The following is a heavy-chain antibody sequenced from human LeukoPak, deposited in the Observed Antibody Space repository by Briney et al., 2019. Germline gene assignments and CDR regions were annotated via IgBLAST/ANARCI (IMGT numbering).Heavy chain of an antibody. CDR3: ARESITGTTRGFDY. D-gene: IGHD1-7*01. CDR2: IYTSGST. Sequence: PSQTLSLTCTVSGGSISSGSYYWSWIRQPAGKGLEWIGRIYTSGSTNYNPSLKSRVTISVDTSKNQFSLKLSSVTAADTAVYYCARESITGTTRGFDYWGQGTLVTVSS. V-gene: IGHV4-61*02. CDR1: GGSISSGSYY. J-gene: IGHJ4*02.